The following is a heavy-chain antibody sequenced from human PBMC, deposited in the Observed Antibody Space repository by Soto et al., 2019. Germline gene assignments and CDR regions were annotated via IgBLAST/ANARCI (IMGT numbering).Heavy chain of an antibody. J-gene: IGHJ6*02. Sequence: QVQLQESGPGLVKPSGTLSLTCAVSGGSISSSNWWSWVRQPPGKGLEWIGEIYHSGSTNYNPSLKSRVTRSVDKSKNQFSLKLSSVTAADTAVYYCARAADYDFWSGYYTPHYYYGMDVWGQGTTVTVSS. D-gene: IGHD3-3*01. CDR1: GGSISSSNW. CDR2: IYHSGST. CDR3: ARAADYDFWSGYYTPHYYYGMDV. V-gene: IGHV4-4*02.